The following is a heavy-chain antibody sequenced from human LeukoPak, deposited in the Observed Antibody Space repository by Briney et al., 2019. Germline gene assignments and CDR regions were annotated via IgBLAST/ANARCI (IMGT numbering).Heavy chain of an antibody. Sequence: GGSLRLSCAASGFTFFSSYSMNWVRQAPGKGLEWVSSVSSSSSYISYADSVKGRFTISRDNAKNSLYLQMHSLRAEDTAVYYCARASTVTTLRDAFDIWGQGTMVTVSS. D-gene: IGHD4-17*01. CDR2: VSSSSSYI. CDR3: ARASTVTTLRDAFDI. V-gene: IGHV3-21*01. CDR1: GFTFFSSYS. J-gene: IGHJ3*02.